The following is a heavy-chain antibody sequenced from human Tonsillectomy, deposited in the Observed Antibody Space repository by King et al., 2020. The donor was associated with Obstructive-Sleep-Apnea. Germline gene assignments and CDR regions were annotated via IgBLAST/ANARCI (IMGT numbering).Heavy chain of an antibody. CDR3: ARDNSDYYYSVRPMGRFDY. CDR1: GGSISSSTSY. J-gene: IGHJ4*02. D-gene: IGHD3-22*01. CDR2: IYYTGNT. V-gene: IGHV4-39*02. Sequence: QLQESGPGLVKPSETLSLTCTVSGGSISSSTSYWAWIRQPPGKGLEWIGNIYYTGNTHYDPSLMSRVTISVDTSKNQFSLHLNSVTAADTAVYYCARDNSDYYYSVRPMGRFDYWGQGTLVTVSS.